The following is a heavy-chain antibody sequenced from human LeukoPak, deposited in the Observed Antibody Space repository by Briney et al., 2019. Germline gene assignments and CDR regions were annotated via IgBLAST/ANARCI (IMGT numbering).Heavy chain of an antibody. CDR2: ISAYNGNT. CDR1: GYTLTSYG. Sequence: ASVKVSCKPSGYTLTSYGICSVRQAPRHRREWIGWISAYNGNTNYAQMLQGRVTMATDTSTSTAYMELRSLRSDDTAVYYCARARGSGSYYDTYYYYYLDVWGKGTTVTVSS. V-gene: IGHV1-18*01. D-gene: IGHD3-10*01. CDR3: ARARGSGSYYDTYYYYYLDV. J-gene: IGHJ6*03.